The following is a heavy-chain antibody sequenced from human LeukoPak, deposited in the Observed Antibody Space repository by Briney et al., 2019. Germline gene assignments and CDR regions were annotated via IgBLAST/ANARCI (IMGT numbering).Heavy chain of an antibody. J-gene: IGHJ4*02. Sequence: SETLSLTCAVYGGSFSGYYWSWIRQPPGKGLEWIGEINHSGSTNYNPSLKSRVTISVDTSKNQFSLKLSSVTAADTAVYYCARQGGYCSSTSCYMWIQLWYDYWGQGTLVTVSS. CDR2: INHSGST. D-gene: IGHD2-2*02. CDR3: ARQGGYCSSTSCYMWIQLWYDY. V-gene: IGHV4-34*01. CDR1: GGSFSGYY.